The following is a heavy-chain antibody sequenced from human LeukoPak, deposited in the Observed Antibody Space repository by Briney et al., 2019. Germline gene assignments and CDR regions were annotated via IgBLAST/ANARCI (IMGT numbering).Heavy chain of an antibody. Sequence: TSETLSLTCAVSTDSFSSHYWTWIRQPPGKGLEWIGYISYIGSTNYNPSLKSRVTISIDTSKNQFSLKLSSVTAADTAVYYCARDLVTVTKGFDIWGQGTMVSVSS. V-gene: IGHV4-59*11. D-gene: IGHD4-17*01. CDR2: ISYIGST. CDR3: ARDLVTVTKGFDI. J-gene: IGHJ3*02. CDR1: TDSFSSHY.